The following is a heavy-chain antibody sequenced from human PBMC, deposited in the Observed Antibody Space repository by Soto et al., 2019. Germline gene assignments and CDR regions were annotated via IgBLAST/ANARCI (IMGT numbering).Heavy chain of an antibody. D-gene: IGHD6-13*01. V-gene: IGHV3-64D*08. Sequence: GGSLRLSCSASGFTFSSYAMHWVRQAPGKGLEYVSAISSNGGSTYYEDSVKGIFTISRDNSKDNLYLQMRSLRVEDKAVYYCVKDRGIAAGSGVCRSWDCAFDIWGQGTMVTVSS. CDR1: GFTFSSYA. CDR2: ISSNGGST. CDR3: VKDRGIAAGSGVCRSWDCAFDI. J-gene: IGHJ3*02.